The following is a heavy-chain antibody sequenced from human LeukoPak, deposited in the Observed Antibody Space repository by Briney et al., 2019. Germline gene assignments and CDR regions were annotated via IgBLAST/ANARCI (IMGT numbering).Heavy chain of an antibody. CDR1: GGSITSYY. Sequence: SETLSLTCTVSGGSITSYYWSWIRQPPGRGLEWIGYVYYSGSTNYNPSFKSRITISVDTSRNQFSLQLSSVTAADTAVYYCARIHRYCSGGACYVLDNWGQGTLVAVSS. CDR3: ARIHRYCSGGACYVLDN. CDR2: VYYSGST. J-gene: IGHJ4*02. V-gene: IGHV4-59*01. D-gene: IGHD2-15*01.